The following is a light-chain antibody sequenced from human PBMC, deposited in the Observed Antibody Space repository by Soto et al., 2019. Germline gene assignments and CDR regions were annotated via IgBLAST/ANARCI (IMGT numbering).Light chain of an antibody. CDR3: QQYYSTPPL. CDR2: WAS. CDR1: QSVLYSSNNKNY. V-gene: IGKV4-1*01. Sequence: DIVMTQSPDSLAVSLGERATINCKSGQSVLYSSNNKNYLAWYQQKPGQPPKLLIYWASTRESGVPDRFSGSGSGTDFTLTISSLQAEDVAVYYCQQYYSTPPLFGQGTKVEIK. J-gene: IGKJ1*01.